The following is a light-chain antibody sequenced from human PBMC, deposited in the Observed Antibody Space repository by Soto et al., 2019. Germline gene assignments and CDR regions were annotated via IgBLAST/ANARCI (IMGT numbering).Light chain of an antibody. V-gene: IGLV1-40*01. CDR1: SSNIGAGYD. CDR2: ANI. CDR3: QSYDSSPSGYV. J-gene: IGLJ1*01. Sequence: QSVLTQPPSVSGAPGQRVTISCTGSSSNIGAGYDVHWYQQLPGTAPNLLIYANINRPAGVPDRFSGSKSGTSASLAITGLQAEDEADYYCQSYDSSPSGYVFGTGTKLTVL.